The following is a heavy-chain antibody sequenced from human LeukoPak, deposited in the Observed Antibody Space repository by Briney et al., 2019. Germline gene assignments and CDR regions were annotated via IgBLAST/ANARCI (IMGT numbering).Heavy chain of an antibody. CDR1: GGSISSSSYY. CDR2: IYYSGST. D-gene: IGHD6-19*01. J-gene: IGHJ6*03. Sequence: SETLSPTCTVSGGSISSSSYYWGWIRQPPGKGLEWIESIYYSGSTYYNPSLKSRVTISVDTSKNQLSLKLSSVTAADTAVYYCARVCMSGSGWPYYYYYMDVWGKGTTVTVSS. V-gene: IGHV4-39*07. CDR3: ARVCMSGSGWPYYYYYMDV.